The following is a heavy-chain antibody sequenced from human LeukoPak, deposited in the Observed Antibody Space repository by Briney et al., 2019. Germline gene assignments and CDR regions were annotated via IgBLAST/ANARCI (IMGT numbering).Heavy chain of an antibody. V-gene: IGHV1-46*01. D-gene: IGHD3-10*01. J-gene: IGHJ4*02. CDR3: ARAYGSGNYYSFDS. Sequence: ASVKVSCKTSGYTFTNYYMHWVRQAPGQGVERMGVINPSGGSTTYAQKFHGTLPMPTHTSTSTVYMDLSSLRSADTAISYCARAYGSGNYYSFDSWGQGTLVTVSS. CDR1: GYTFTNYY. CDR2: INPSGGST.